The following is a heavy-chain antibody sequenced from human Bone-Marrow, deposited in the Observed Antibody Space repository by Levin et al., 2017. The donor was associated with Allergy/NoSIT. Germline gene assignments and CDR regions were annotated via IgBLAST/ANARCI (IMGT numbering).Heavy chain of an antibody. D-gene: IGHD6-13*01. Sequence: GESLKISCKGSGYSFTNNWIGWVRQMPGKGLEWMGIIFPGDSDTRYSPSFQGRVTISVDKSVSTAYLQWTSRGASDTDIDYCATTSAAGALCYFDHWGQGTLVTVSS. CDR2: IFPGDSDT. V-gene: IGHV5-51*01. CDR3: ATTSAAGALCYFDH. J-gene: IGHJ4*02. CDR1: GYSFTNNW.